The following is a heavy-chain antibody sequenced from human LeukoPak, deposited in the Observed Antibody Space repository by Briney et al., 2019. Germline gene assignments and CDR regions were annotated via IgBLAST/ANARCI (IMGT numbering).Heavy chain of an antibody. D-gene: IGHD3-22*01. J-gene: IGHJ3*02. V-gene: IGHV3-11*04. CDR2: ITTSGSSI. Sequence: GGSLRLSCAASGFTFSDYYMGWIRQAPGKGLEWVSYITTSGSSIYYADSVKGRFTMSRDNAKKSLYLQMNSLRAEDTAVYYCARAKYDSSGYYYSGFDIWGQGTMVTVSS. CDR3: ARAKYDSSGYYYSGFDI. CDR1: GFTFSDYY.